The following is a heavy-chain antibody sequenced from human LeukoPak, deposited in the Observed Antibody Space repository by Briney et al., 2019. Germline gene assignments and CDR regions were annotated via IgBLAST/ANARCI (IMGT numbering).Heavy chain of an antibody. CDR1: GFXFSNFP. J-gene: IGHJ4*02. Sequence: GGSLRLSCSASGFXFSNFPIHWVRQAPGKGLEYLSAVSSDGGSTYYADSVRGRFTISRDNSKNTLSLEMGSLRAEDTAVYYCVKAILFGSVSYYADWGQGTLVTVSS. D-gene: IGHD3-22*01. V-gene: IGHV3-64D*09. CDR2: VSSDGGST. CDR3: VKAILFGSVSYYAD.